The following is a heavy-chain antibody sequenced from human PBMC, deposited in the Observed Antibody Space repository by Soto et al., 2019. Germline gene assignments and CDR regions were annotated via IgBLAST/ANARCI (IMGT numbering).Heavy chain of an antibody. CDR1: GGSISSGGYY. CDR2: IYYSGST. V-gene: IGHV4-31*03. CDR3: ARVQVPAAILIPYYYYGMDV. J-gene: IGHJ6*04. Sequence: SETLSLTCTVSGGSISSGGYYWSWIRQHPGKGLEWIGYIYYSGSTYYNPSLKSRVTISVDTSKNQFSLKLSSVTAADTAVYYCARVQVPAAILIPYYYYGMDVWGKGTTVTVSS. D-gene: IGHD2-2*02.